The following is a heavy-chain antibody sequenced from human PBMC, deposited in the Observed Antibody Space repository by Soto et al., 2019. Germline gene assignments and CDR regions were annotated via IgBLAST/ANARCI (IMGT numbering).Heavy chain of an antibody. D-gene: IGHD2-8*01. V-gene: IGHV4-39*01. J-gene: IGHJ5*02. CDR1: GGSISSSSYY. CDR3: ARHSPGGLLMVYAIWFDP. Sequence: QLQLQESGPGLVKPSETLSLTCTVSGGSISSSSYYWGWIRQPPGQGLEWIGSIYYSGSTYYNPSLKSRVTISVDTSKTQFSLKLSSVTAADTAVYCCARHSPGGLLMVYAIWFDPWGQGTLVTVSS. CDR2: IYYSGST.